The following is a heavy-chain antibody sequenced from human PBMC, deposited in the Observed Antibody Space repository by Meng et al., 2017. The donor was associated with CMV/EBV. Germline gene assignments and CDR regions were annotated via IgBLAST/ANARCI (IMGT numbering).Heavy chain of an antibody. D-gene: IGHD3-10*01. CDR1: GFTFSSYS. V-gene: IGHV3-21*01. J-gene: IGHJ4*02. CDR2: ISSSSSYI. CDR3: ARSYYGSGTFDY. Sequence: SLKISCAASGFTFSSYSMNWVRQAPGKGLEWVSSISSSSSYIYYADSVKGRFTISRDNAKNSLYLQMNSLRAEDTAVYYCARSYYGSGTFDYWGQGTLVTVSS.